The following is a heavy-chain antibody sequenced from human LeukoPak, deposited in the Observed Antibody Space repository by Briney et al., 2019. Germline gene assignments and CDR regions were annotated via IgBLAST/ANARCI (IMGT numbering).Heavy chain of an antibody. J-gene: IGHJ6*02. V-gene: IGHV4-34*01. CDR1: GGSISSDDYF. CDR3: ARVAERITMVRGVIMNGMDV. Sequence: PSETLSLTCTVSGGSISSDDYFWSWIRQPPGKGLEWIGEINHSGSTNYNPSLKSRVTISVDTSKNQFSLKLSSVTAADTAVYYCARVAERITMVRGVIMNGMDVWGQGTTVTVSS. D-gene: IGHD3-10*01. CDR2: INHSGST.